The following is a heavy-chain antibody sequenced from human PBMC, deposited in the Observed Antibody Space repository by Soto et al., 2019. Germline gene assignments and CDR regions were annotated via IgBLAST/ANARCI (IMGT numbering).Heavy chain of an antibody. CDR1: GFTFSSYA. J-gene: IGHJ6*02. CDR3: ARDPSDSVLRVLEWLFYGMDV. V-gene: IGHV3-30-3*01. CDR2: ISYDGSNK. Sequence: QVQLVESGGGVVQPGRSLRLSCAASGFTFSSYAMHWVRQAPGKGLEWVAVISYDGSNKYYADSVKGRFTISRDNSKNTLYLQMNSLRAEDTAVYYCARDPSDSVLRVLEWLFYGMDVWGQGTTVTVSS. D-gene: IGHD3-3*01.